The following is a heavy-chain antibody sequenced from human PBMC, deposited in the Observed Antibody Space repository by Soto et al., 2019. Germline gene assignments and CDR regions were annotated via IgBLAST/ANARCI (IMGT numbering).Heavy chain of an antibody. Sequence: ASVKVSCKVSGYTLSELNLHWVRQAPGKGLEWLGGFDPAEDETLYAQKVQGRITVTEDTSTVTAYMELRSLTFEDTAVYYCATGDQLSAEMTGISFSFWGQGTRVTVSS. J-gene: IGHJ4*02. D-gene: IGHD3-9*01. CDR2: FDPAEDET. CDR1: GYTLSELN. CDR3: ATGDQLSAEMTGISFSF. V-gene: IGHV1-24*01.